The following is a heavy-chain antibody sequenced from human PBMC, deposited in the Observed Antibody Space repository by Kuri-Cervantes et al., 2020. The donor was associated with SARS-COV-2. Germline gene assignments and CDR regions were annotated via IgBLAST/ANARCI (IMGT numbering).Heavy chain of an antibody. CDR2: ITPIFGTA. Sequence: SVKVSCKASGYTFTDYYMHWVRQAPGQGLEWIGGITPIFGTANYAQNLQGRVRITADTSTSTSYMDLSGLRSDDTAIYYCARAPGDSTGYYFFYWGQGTLVTVSS. CDR1: GYTFTDYY. CDR3: ARAPGDSTGYYFFY. D-gene: IGHD3-22*01. J-gene: IGHJ4*02. V-gene: IGHV1-69*06.